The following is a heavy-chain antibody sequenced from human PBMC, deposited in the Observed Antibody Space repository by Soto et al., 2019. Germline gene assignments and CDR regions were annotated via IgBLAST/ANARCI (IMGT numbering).Heavy chain of an antibody. V-gene: IGHV4-59*12. CDR1: GGSISNYY. J-gene: IGHJ4*01. CDR3: ARGGLH. Sequence: SETLSLTCTVSGGSISNYYWSWIRQPPGRGLEWIGFIYYAGSTKYNPSLNSRVTISVDTSKNQFSLTVNSVTAADTAVYYCARGGLHWGQGTLVTVSS. CDR2: IYYAGST. D-gene: IGHD3-16*01.